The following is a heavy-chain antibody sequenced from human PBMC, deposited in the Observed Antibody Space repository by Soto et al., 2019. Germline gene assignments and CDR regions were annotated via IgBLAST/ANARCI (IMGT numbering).Heavy chain of an antibody. D-gene: IGHD1-26*01. V-gene: IGHV3-23*01. CDR3: AKTFHEWENVVFEAFDI. Sequence: GGSLRLSCAASGFTFSSFAMSWVRQAPGKGLEWVSTISGSGGSTYYADSVKGRFTISRDNSKNTLYLQMNSLRAEDTAVYYCAKTFHEWENVVFEAFDIWGQGTVVTVSS. CDR2: ISGSGGST. CDR1: GFTFSSFA. J-gene: IGHJ3*02.